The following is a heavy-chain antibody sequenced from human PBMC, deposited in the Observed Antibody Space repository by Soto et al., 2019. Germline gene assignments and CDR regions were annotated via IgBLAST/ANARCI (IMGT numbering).Heavy chain of an antibody. V-gene: IGHV1-18*01. CDR3: VREQDGHIDFDY. Sequence: QVQLVQSGAEVKEPGASVKISCKASGYTFTSYGISWVRQAPGQGLEWMSWISAYNGDTNYAQKVQGRVTMTTDTSTSTAFLELRSLRFDDTAVYYCVREQDGHIDFDYWGQGTLVTVSS. CDR1: GYTFTSYG. J-gene: IGHJ4*02. CDR2: ISAYNGDT.